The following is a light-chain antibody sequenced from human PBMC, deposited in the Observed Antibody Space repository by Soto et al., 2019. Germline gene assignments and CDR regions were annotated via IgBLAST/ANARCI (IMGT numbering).Light chain of an antibody. CDR3: QQYGSSPPT. CDR2: GAS. V-gene: IGKV3-20*01. Sequence: EIVLTQSPGTLSLSPGERATLSCRASQSVSSSYLAWYQQEPGQSPRLLIYGASTRATGIPARFSGSGSATDFTLTISRLEPEDFAVYYCQQYGSSPPTFGQGTKVDIK. CDR1: QSVSSSY. J-gene: IGKJ1*01.